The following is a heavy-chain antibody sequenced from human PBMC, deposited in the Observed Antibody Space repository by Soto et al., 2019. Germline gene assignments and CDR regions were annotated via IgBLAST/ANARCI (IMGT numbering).Heavy chain of an antibody. CDR1: GGTFSSYA. CDR2: IIPIFGTA. Sequence: SVKVSCKASGGTFSSYATSWVRQAPGQGLEWMGGIIPIFGTANYAQKFQGRVTITADESTSTAYMELSSLRSEDTAVYYCAREKIFTMVRGVISWFDPWGQGTLVTVSS. V-gene: IGHV1-69*13. D-gene: IGHD3-10*01. J-gene: IGHJ5*02. CDR3: AREKIFTMVRGVISWFDP.